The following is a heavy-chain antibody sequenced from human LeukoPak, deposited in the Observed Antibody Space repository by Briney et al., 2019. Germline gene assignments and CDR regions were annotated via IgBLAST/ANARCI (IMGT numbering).Heavy chain of an antibody. CDR1: GFNFRTYA. Sequence: PGGSLRLSCAASGFNFRTYAMHWVRQAPGKGLEWMALISYDGSYKYYADSVKGRFSISRDNAKNSLYLQMNSLRAEDTAVYYCARVFSLHSSGIDYWGQGTLVTVSS. V-gene: IGHV3-30*04. D-gene: IGHD1-1*01. CDR3: ARVFSLHSSGIDY. CDR2: ISYDGSYK. J-gene: IGHJ4*02.